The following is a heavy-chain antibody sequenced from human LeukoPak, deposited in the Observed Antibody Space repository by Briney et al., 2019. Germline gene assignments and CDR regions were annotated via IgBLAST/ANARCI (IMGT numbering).Heavy chain of an antibody. V-gene: IGHV1-18*04. CDR1: GYSFTSYA. J-gene: IGHJ6*02. CDR2: ISAYNGNT. CDR3: ARDPLRSSWSTYNNAMDV. Sequence: ASVKVSCKASGYSFTSYAINWVRQAPGQGLEWMGWISAYNGNTEFAQKVQGRVTTTTDASTSTAYMELVSLTSDDTAVYYCARDPLRSSWSTYNNAMDVWGQGTPVTVS. D-gene: IGHD6-13*01.